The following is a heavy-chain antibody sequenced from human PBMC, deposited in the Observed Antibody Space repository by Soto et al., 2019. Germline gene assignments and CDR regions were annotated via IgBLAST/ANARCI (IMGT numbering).Heavy chain of an antibody. CDR2: IYYSGRT. V-gene: IGHV4-39*01. Sequence: SETLSLTCIVSGESISRSSYYCFCIRQPPGKGLEWIGSIYYSGRTYYNPSFKSRVTISIDTSKNQFSLKLSSVTATDTVVYYCARQRTTVVTQAYFDHWGQVALVTVSS. D-gene: IGHD2-21*02. CDR1: GESISRSSYY. CDR3: ARQRTTVVTQAYFDH. J-gene: IGHJ4*02.